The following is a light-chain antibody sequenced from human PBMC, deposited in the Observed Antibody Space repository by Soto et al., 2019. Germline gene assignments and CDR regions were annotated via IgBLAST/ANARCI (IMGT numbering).Light chain of an antibody. V-gene: IGLV2-14*01. CDR3: SSYTSSSTYV. CDR1: SSDVGGYNY. J-gene: IGLJ1*01. Sequence: QSALTQPASVSGSPGQSITISCTGTSSDVGGYNYVSWSQQHPGKAPQLMIYEVSKRPSGASNRFSGSKSGNTASLTISGLQAEDEADYYRSSYTSSSTYVFGTGTKVTVL. CDR2: EVS.